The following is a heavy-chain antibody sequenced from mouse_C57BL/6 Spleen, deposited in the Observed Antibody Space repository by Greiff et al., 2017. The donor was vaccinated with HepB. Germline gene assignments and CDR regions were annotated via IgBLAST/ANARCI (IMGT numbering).Heavy chain of an antibody. Sequence: EVKLMESGGGLVKPGGSLKLSCAASGFTFSDYGMHWVRQAPEKGLEWVAYISSGSSTIYYADKVKGRFTISRDNAKNTLFLQMTSLRSEDTAMYYCARDYGSSYWYFDVWGTGTTVTVSS. V-gene: IGHV5-17*01. CDR2: ISSGSSTI. CDR3: ARDYGSSYWYFDV. J-gene: IGHJ1*03. D-gene: IGHD1-1*01. CDR1: GFTFSDYG.